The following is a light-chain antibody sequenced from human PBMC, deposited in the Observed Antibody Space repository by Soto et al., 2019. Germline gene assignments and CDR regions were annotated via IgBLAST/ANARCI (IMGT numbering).Light chain of an antibody. V-gene: IGLV2-8*01. CDR2: EVS. J-gene: IGLJ1*01. Sequence: QCALTQPPSASGSPVRSVTISCTGTSSDVGGYNYVSWYQQHPGKAPKLMIYEVSKRPSGVPDRFSGSKSGNTASLTVSGLQAEDEADYYCSSYAGSNKVFGTGTKVTVL. CDR1: SSDVGGYNY. CDR3: SSYAGSNKV.